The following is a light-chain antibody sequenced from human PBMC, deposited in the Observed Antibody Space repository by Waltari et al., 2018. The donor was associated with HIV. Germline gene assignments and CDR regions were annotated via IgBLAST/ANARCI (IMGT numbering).Light chain of an antibody. CDR1: NIGTKG. V-gene: IGLV3-21*02. CDR2: DDS. J-gene: IGLJ2*01. Sequence: SYVLTQPPSVSVAPGQTARITCGGNNIGTKGVHWYQQRPGQAPVLVVHDDSDRPSGTPERFSGSNSGNTATLTITRVEAGDEADYYCQVWESSTDHVAFGGGTKLTVL. CDR3: QVWESSTDHVA.